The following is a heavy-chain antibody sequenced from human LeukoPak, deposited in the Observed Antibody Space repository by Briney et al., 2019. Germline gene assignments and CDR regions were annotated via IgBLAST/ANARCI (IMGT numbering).Heavy chain of an antibody. V-gene: IGHV3-11*01. CDR2: IDTSATIT. CDR1: GFTFSDYY. Sequence: GGSLRLSCAASGFTFSDYYMTWIRQTPGKGLEWVTYIDTSATITHYADSLKGRFTVSRDNAKNSLDLQLNGLRAEGTAIYYCARLGGAGWSKDYWGQGTLVTVSS. J-gene: IGHJ4*02. CDR3: ARLGGAGWSKDY. D-gene: IGHD6-19*01.